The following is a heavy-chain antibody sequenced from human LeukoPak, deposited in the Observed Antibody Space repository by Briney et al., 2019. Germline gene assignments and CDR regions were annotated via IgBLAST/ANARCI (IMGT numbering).Heavy chain of an antibody. Sequence: GGSLRLSCAASGFTFSSYAMIWVRQAPGKGLEWASDISGSGGSTYYADSVKGRFTISRDNSKNTLYLQMNSLRAEDTAVYYCAKGTMGIRYYFYGMDVWGKGTTVTVSS. J-gene: IGHJ6*04. D-gene: IGHD1-1*01. CDR1: GFTFSSYA. CDR2: ISGSGGST. V-gene: IGHV3-23*01. CDR3: AKGTMGIRYYFYGMDV.